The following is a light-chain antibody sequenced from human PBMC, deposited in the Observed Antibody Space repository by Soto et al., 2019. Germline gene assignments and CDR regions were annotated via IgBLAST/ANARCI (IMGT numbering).Light chain of an antibody. CDR3: QQYNNWPWT. J-gene: IGKJ1*01. CDR1: QGIGDT. Sequence: MEVTRSAVTLCAPPGERATLSCRASQGIGDTLAWYQHRPGQAPRLLIYGASTRATGIPARFSGSGSGTEFTLTIRCLQSEDFAVYYCQQYNNWPWTFGQGTKVDIK. CDR2: GAS. V-gene: IGKV3D-15*01.